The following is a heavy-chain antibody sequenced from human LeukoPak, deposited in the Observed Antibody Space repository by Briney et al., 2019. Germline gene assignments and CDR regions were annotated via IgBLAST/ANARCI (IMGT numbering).Heavy chain of an antibody. CDR2: IWSDGNNK. CDR3: VKERSPFDAFDI. Sequence: GGSLRLSCAASGFTFSTYGMHWVRQAPGKGLEWVAVIWSDGNNKFYADSVKGRFTFSRDNSRNTLSLQMNSLRAEDTAIYYCVKERSPFDAFDIWGQGTMVTVS. V-gene: IGHV3-33*06. J-gene: IGHJ3*02. CDR1: GFTFSTYG.